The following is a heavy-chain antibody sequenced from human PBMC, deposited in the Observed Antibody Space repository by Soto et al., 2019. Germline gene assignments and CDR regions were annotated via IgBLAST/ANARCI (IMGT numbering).Heavy chain of an antibody. V-gene: IGHV1-2*04. CDR3: ARASKSTTPDFDY. CDR2: INPNSGVT. Sequence: GASVKVSCKASEYTFTGYYIHWGRKAPGQGLEWMGWINPNSGVTNYAQKFQGWVAMTRVTSTSTAYMELSSLRSDDTAVYYCARASKSTTPDFDYWGQGTPVTVSS. CDR1: EYTFTGYY. J-gene: IGHJ4*02. D-gene: IGHD1-1*01.